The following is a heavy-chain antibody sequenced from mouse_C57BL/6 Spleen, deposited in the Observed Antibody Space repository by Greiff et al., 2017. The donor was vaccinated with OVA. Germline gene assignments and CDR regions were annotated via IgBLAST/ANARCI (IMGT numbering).Heavy chain of an antibody. CDR1: GFTFSSYA. D-gene: IGHD2-2*01. J-gene: IGHJ1*03. CDR2: ISDGGSYT. Sequence: EVMLVESGGGLVKPGGSLKLSCAASGFTFSSYAMSWVRQTPEKRLEWVATISDGGSYTYYPDNVKGRFTISRDNAKNNLYLQMSHLKSEDTAMYYCARVGYGYDDWYFDVWGTGTTVTVSS. V-gene: IGHV5-4*03. CDR3: ARVGYGYDDWYFDV.